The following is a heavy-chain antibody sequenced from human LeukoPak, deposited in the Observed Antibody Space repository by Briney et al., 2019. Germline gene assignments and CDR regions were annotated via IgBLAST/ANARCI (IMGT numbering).Heavy chain of an antibody. CDR3: AKGSTYYDILTGYLEIDY. CDR2: FSFNGEST. CDR1: GFTFSSYA. J-gene: IGHJ4*02. V-gene: IGHV3-23*01. Sequence: GGSLRLSCAASGFTFSSYAMTWVRQAPGKGLEWVSSFSFNGESTYYADSAKGRFTISRDNSKNTLYLQMNSLRAEDTAVYYCAKGSTYYDILTGYLEIDYWGQGTLVTVSS. D-gene: IGHD3-9*01.